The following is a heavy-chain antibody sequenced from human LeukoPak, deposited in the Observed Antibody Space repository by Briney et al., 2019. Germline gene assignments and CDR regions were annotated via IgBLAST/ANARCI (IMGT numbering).Heavy chain of an antibody. V-gene: IGHV3-30*02. J-gene: IGHJ4*02. CDR1: GFTFRSYG. D-gene: IGHD2-15*01. CDR3: ANGDCRGGRCSSGAH. Sequence: PGGSLRLSCTGSGFTFRSYGMHWVRLAPGKGLEWVAYTRDDASKTWYGGSVKGRFAISRDNSKNTLYLHMNSVRGEDTAMYYCANGDCRGGRCSSGAHWGQGTLVTVSS. CDR2: TRDDASKT.